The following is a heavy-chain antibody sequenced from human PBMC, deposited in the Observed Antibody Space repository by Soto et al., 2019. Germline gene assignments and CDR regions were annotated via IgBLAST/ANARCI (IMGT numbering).Heavy chain of an antibody. Sequence: SETLSLTCTVSGGSISSGDYYWSWIRQPPGKGLECIGYIYYSGSTYYNPSLKSRVTISVDTSKNQFSLKLSSVTAADTAVYYCASRKSSPYFDYWGQGTLVAVSS. CDR1: GGSISSGDYY. D-gene: IGHD3-10*01. CDR2: IYYSGST. J-gene: IGHJ4*02. V-gene: IGHV4-30-4*01. CDR3: ASRKSSPYFDY.